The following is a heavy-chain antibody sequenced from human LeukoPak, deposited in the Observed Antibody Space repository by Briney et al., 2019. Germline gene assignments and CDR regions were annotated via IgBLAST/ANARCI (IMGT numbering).Heavy chain of an antibody. J-gene: IGHJ4*02. Sequence: PGGSLRLSCAASGFTVSSNYMSWVRQAPGKGLEWVSVIYSGGSTYYADSVKGRFTISRDNPKNTLYLQMNSLRAEDTAVYYCAREVNYYDSSGYSADYWGQGTLVTVSS. CDR3: AREVNYYDSSGYSADY. V-gene: IGHV3-66*01. D-gene: IGHD3-22*01. CDR1: GFTVSSNY. CDR2: IYSGGST.